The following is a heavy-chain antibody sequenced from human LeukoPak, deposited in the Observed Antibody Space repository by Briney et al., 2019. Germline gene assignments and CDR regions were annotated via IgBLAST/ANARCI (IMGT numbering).Heavy chain of an antibody. J-gene: IGHJ4*02. Sequence: PGGCLRLSCATSVFNFDRYTIQWVRQAPRKGLEWVSLAGWAGGTTFYSDSVRGRFTISRDSGRKSVYLQMNSLTTDDTAFYFCAKELDTMFFDYWGQGALVTVSS. CDR1: VFNFDRYT. CDR2: AGWAGGTT. V-gene: IGHV3-43*01. CDR3: AKELDTMFFDY. D-gene: IGHD3-10*02.